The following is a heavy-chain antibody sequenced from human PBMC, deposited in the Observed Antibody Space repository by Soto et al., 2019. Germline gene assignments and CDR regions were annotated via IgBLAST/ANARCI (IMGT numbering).Heavy chain of an antibody. Sequence: SETLSLTCAVSGGSISSGGYSWSWIRQPPGKGLEWIGYIYHSGSTYYNPSLKSRVTMSLDTSKNQLSLKLTSVTAADTAVYYCARVNLDYVTGMDVWGQGTTVTVSS. V-gene: IGHV4-30-2*01. CDR3: ARVNLDYVTGMDV. CDR1: GGSISSGGYS. CDR2: IYHSGST. D-gene: IGHD4-17*01. J-gene: IGHJ6*02.